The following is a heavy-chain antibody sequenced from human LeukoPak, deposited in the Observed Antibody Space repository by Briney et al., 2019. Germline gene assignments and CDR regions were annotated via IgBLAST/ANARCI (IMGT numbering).Heavy chain of an antibody. Sequence: SVKVSCTASGGTFSSYAISWVRQAPGQGLEWMGGIIPIFGTANYAQKFQGRVTITADESTSTAYMELSSLRSEDTAVYYCARSCGGDCYSPYYYYGMDVWGQGTTVTVSS. CDR3: ARSCGGDCYSPYYYYGMDV. CDR2: IIPIFGTA. V-gene: IGHV1-69*13. D-gene: IGHD2-21*02. J-gene: IGHJ6*02. CDR1: GGTFSSYA.